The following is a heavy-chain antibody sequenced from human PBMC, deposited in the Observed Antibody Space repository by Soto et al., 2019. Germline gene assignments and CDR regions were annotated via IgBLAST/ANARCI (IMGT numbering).Heavy chain of an antibody. D-gene: IGHD3-22*01. CDR3: ARRDSSAYWAPDI. J-gene: IGHJ3*02. CDR1: GGSVSGYF. V-gene: IGHV4-59*06. Sequence: PSETLSLTCTVSGGSVSGYFWSWIRQHPGKGLEWIGYIYYTGSAYYNPSLKSRVTISVDTSKNQFSLKPSSVTAADTAIYYCARRDSSAYWAPDIWGQGTMVTVSS. CDR2: IYYTGSA.